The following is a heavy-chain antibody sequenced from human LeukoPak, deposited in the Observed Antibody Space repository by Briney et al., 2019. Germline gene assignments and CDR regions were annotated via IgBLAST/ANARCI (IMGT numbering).Heavy chain of an antibody. J-gene: IGHJ2*01. CDR2: ISSSSSYI. Sequence: GGSLRLSCAASGFTFSSYSMNWVRQAPGKGLEWVSSISSSSSYIYYADSVKGRFTISRDNAKNSLYLQMNSLRAEDTAVYYCARSRGVGSGNWYFDLWGRGTLVTVSS. D-gene: IGHD1-26*01. V-gene: IGHV3-21*01. CDR3: ARSRGVGSGNWYFDL. CDR1: GFTFSSYS.